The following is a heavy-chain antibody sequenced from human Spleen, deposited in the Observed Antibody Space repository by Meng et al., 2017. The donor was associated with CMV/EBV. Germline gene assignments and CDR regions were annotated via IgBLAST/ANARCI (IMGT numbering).Heavy chain of an antibody. V-gene: IGHV4-34*01. D-gene: IGHD3-3*01. CDR1: GGSFSGYY. J-gene: IGHJ4*02. CDR3: ARGLRFLNY. CDR2: INHSGST. Sequence: GSLRLSCAVYGGSFSGYYWSWIRQPPGKGLEWIGEINHSGSTNYNPSLKSRVIISVDTSKNQFSLKLSSVTAADTAVYYCARGLRFLNYWGQGTLVTVSS.